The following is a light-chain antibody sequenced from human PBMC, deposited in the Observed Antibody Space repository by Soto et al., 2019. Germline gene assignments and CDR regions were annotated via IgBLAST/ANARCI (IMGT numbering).Light chain of an antibody. Sequence: QSALAQPASVSGSPGQSITISCTGTSSDVGGYNYVSWSPEHTGNAPQLLTYEASHRPSGVSTSCSGSKSGNTASLTISGRQAEDEADYYCSSYTSSSTLYVCGTGTKVTVL. CDR3: SSYTSSSTLYV. J-gene: IGLJ1*01. CDR1: SSDVGGYNY. CDR2: EAS. V-gene: IGLV2-14*01.